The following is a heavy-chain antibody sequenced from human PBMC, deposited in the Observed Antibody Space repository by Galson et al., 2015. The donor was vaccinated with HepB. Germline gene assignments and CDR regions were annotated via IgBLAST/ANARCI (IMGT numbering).Heavy chain of an antibody. CDR2: ISSSGSTI. Sequence: SLRLSCAASGFTFSSYGMHWVRQAPGRGLEWVSYISSSGSTIYYADSVKGRFTISRDNAKNSLYLQMNSLRAEDTAVYYCARGLVKGWFDPWGQGTLVTVSS. J-gene: IGHJ5*02. V-gene: IGHV3-48*03. CDR1: GFTFSSYG. D-gene: IGHD1-26*01. CDR3: ARGLVKGWFDP.